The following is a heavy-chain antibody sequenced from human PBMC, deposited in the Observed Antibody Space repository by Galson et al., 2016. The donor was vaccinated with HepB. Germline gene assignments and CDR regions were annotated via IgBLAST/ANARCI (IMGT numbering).Heavy chain of an antibody. CDR2: ITRSSSPI. V-gene: IGHV3-48*02. CDR3: ARRPYDSSGQPKAFDI. J-gene: IGHJ3*02. D-gene: IGHD3-22*01. CDR1: GFAFSSHS. Sequence: SLRLSCAASGFAFSSHSMNWVRQAPGKGLEWVAYITRSSSPIYYVDSVKGRFTISRDNAKNSLYLQMNSLRHEDTAVYYCARRPYDSSGQPKAFDIWGQGTMVTVAS.